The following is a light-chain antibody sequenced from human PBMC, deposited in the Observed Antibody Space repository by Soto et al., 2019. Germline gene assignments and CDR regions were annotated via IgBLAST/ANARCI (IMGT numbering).Light chain of an antibody. V-gene: IGLV2-14*01. CDR3: SSYTSSSTLLV. J-gene: IGLJ2*01. Sequence: QSALTQPASVSGYPGKSITISCTGTSSDVGGYNYVSWYQQHTGKAPKLMIYEVSNRPSGVSNRFSGTKSGNTASLTISGLQSEDEADYYCSSYTSSSTLLVFGGVTKLTVL. CDR2: EVS. CDR1: SSDVGGYNY.